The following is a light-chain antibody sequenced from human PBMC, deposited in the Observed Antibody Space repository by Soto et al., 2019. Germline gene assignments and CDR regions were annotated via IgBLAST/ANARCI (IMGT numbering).Light chain of an antibody. J-gene: IGKJ2*01. V-gene: IGKV1-5*03. CDR2: KAS. Sequence: DIQMTQSPSILSASVGDGVTIACRASQSVTLWLTWYQQKPGKAPKLLLYKASTLESGVPSRFSGNGSETDFTLTISSLQPDDIGTYYCHQYNSYPYTFGQGTKLEIK. CDR1: QSVTLW. CDR3: HQYNSYPYT.